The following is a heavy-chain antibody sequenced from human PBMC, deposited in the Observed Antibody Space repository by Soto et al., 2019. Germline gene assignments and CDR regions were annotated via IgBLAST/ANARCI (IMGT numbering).Heavy chain of an antibody. D-gene: IGHD3-22*01. CDR2: IYYSGST. CDR1: GVSISSYY. Sequence: ETLSLTCTVSGVSISSYYWSWIRQPPGKGLEWIGYIYYSGSTNYNPSLKSRVTISVDTSKNQSSLKLSSVTAADTAVYYCARSRGGYFDYWGQGTLVTVSS. V-gene: IGHV4-59*01. J-gene: IGHJ4*02. CDR3: ARSRGGYFDY.